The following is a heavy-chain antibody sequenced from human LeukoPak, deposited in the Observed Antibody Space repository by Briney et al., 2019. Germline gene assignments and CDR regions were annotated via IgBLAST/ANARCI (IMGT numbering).Heavy chain of an antibody. D-gene: IGHD1-1*01. CDR3: ARPSGTWGALDI. J-gene: IGHJ3*02. V-gene: IGHV3-33*01. CDR1: GFNFSSHG. CDR2: IWNDGSSK. Sequence: PGGSLRLSCAASGFNFSSHGKHWVRQAPGKGLEWEAVIWNDGSSKYYADSVKCRFTISRDNSKITLYLQMNSLRVEDTAVYYCARPSGTWGALDIWGQGTMVTVSS.